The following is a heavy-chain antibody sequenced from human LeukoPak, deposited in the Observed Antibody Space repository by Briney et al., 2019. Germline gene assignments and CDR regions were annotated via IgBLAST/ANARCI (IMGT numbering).Heavy chain of an antibody. CDR3: AKDYNILTGYYVNWFDP. V-gene: IGHV3-30*02. D-gene: IGHD3-9*01. CDR1: GFTFSTYG. CDR2: IRYDGSNK. Sequence: PGGSLRLSCAPSGFTFSTYGMHWVRQAPGKGLEWVAFIRYDGSNKYYADSVKGRFTISRDNSKNTLYLQMNSLRVEDTAVYYCAKDYNILTGYYVNWFDPWGQGTLVTVSS. J-gene: IGHJ5*02.